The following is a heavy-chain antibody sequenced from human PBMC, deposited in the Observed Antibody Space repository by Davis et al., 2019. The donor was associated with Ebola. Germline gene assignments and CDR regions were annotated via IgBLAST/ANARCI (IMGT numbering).Heavy chain of an antibody. CDR2: IGTAGDT. CDR3: VKISTGPTRWELQDYDY. V-gene: IGHV3-13*01. D-gene: IGHD1-26*01. Sequence: PGGSLRLSCAASGFTFSSYDMHWVRQATGKGLEWVSAIGTAGDTYYPDSVKGRFTISRDNSKNTLYLQMSSLRAEDTAVYYCVKISTGPTRWELQDYDYWGQGTLVTVSS. J-gene: IGHJ4*02. CDR1: GFTFSSYD.